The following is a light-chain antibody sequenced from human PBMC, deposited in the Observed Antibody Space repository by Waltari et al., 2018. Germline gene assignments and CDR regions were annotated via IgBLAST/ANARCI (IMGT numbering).Light chain of an antibody. CDR2: DVS. Sequence: QSALTQPASVSGSPGQSITISCTGTSSDVGGYDSVSWYQQHPGKAPKLMIYDVSNRPAGVSNRFSGSKSGNTASLTISGLQADDEADYYCGSYTSSITLVFGGGTKLTVL. CDR3: GSYTSSITLV. J-gene: IGLJ2*01. CDR1: SSDVGGYDS. V-gene: IGLV2-14*03.